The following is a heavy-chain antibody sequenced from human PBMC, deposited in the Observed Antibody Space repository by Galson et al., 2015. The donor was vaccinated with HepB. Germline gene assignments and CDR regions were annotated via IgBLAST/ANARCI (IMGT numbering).Heavy chain of an antibody. CDR3: ARVLAAAGPFDY. J-gene: IGHJ4*02. V-gene: IGHV3-30*09. Sequence: SLRLSCAASGFTFSSYAMHWVRQAPGKGLVWVAVISNDGSITFYADSVRGRFAIFRDNSNSVVYLQMNSLTTEDTGVYYCARVLAAAGPFDYWGQGTLATVTS. CDR1: GFTFSSYA. CDR2: ISNDGSIT. D-gene: IGHD6-13*01.